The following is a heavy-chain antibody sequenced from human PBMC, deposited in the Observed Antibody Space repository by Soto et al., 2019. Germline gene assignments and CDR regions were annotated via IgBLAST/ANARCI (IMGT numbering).Heavy chain of an antibody. D-gene: IGHD2-15*01. CDR2: ISGYNGNT. J-gene: IGHJ3*02. Sequence: ASVKVSCKASGYTFTSYGISWVRQAPGQGLEWMGWISGYNGNTNYAQKLQGRVTMTTDTSTSTAYMELRSLRSDDTAVYYCARAKAAPIAFDIWGQGTMVTVSS. V-gene: IGHV1-18*01. CDR3: ARAKAAPIAFDI. CDR1: GYTFTSYG.